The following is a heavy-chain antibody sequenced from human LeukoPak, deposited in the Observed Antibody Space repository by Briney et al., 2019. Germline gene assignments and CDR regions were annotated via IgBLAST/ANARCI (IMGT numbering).Heavy chain of an antibody. CDR2: ISSGSGSYI. D-gene: IGHD6-19*01. CDR3: ARKGSGWQFDY. J-gene: IGHJ4*02. V-gene: IGHV3-21*01. Sequence: GGSLRLSCAASGFIFSSYSMNWVRQAPGKGLEWVSSISSGSGSYIYYTGSVKGRFTISRDNAKNSLYLQMNTLGAEDTAVYYCARKGSGWQFDYWGQGSLVTVSS. CDR1: GFIFSSYS.